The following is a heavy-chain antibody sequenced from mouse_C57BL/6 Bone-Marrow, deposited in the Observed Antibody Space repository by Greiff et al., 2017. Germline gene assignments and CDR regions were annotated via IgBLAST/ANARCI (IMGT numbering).Heavy chain of an antibody. CDR2: IDPENGDT. V-gene: IGHV14-4*01. CDR1: GFNIKDDY. D-gene: IGHD1-1*01. J-gene: IGHJ2*01. Sequence: EVKLQQSGAELVRPGASVKLSCTASGFNIKDDYMHWVKQRPEQGLEWIGWIDPENGDTEYASKFQGKATITADTSSNTAYLQLSSLTSEDTAVYYCTRRYYGSSFYFDYWGQGTTLTVSS. CDR3: TRRYYGSSFYFDY.